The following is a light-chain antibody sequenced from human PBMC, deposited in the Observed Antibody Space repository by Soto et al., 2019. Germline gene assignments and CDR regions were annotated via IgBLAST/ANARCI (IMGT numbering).Light chain of an antibody. J-gene: IGKJ1*01. CDR2: AAS. CDR3: QQSYTTPWT. Sequence: IQMTQSPSSLSGSVGTRVTITCRASQTISSSLNWYQQKSGKPPQLLMYAASSLQSGVPSRFSGNGSGTDFTHTISSLQPEDFATYYCQQSYTTPWTFGQGTKVEVK. CDR1: QTISSS. V-gene: IGKV1-39*01.